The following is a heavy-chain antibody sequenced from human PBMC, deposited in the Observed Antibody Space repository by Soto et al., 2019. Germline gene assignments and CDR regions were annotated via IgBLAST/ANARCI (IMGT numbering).Heavy chain of an antibody. CDR1: GYTFTSYY. D-gene: IGHD6-19*01. CDR2: INPSGGST. V-gene: IGHV1-46*01. Sequence: ASVKVSCKASGYTFTSYYMHWVRQAPGKGLEWMGIINPSGGSTSYEQKFQGRVTRTRDTSTCTVHMELSSMVTEDTAVYYCARGGDRSGWYNYYYGIDVWGQGITVTVSS. J-gene: IGHJ6*02. CDR3: ARGGDRSGWYNYYYGIDV.